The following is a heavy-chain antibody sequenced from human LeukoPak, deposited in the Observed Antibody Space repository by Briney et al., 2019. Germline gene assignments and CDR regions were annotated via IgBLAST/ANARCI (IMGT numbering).Heavy chain of an antibody. CDR3: ARVGGHTAYYYMDV. J-gene: IGHJ6*03. CDR1: GFTFSSYS. CDR2: ISSSSSYI. V-gene: IGHV3-21*01. Sequence: GGSLRLSCAASGFTFSSYSMNWVRQAPGKGLEWVSSISSSSSYIYYADSVKGRFTISRDNAKNSLYLQMNSLRAEDTAVYYCARVGGHTAYYYMDVWGKGTTVTVSS.